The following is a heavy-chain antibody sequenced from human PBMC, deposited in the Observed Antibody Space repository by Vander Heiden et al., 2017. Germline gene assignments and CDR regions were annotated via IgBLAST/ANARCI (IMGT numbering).Heavy chain of an antibody. CDR3: ARHEYYDFWSGGGYFDY. J-gene: IGHJ4*02. V-gene: IGHV4-39*01. CDR2: IYYSGST. D-gene: IGHD3-3*01. CDR1: GGSISSSSYY. Sequence: QLQLQESGPGLVKTSETLSLTCTVSGGSISSSSYYWGWIRQPPGKGLEWIGSIYYSGSTYYNPSLKSRVTISVDTSKNQFSLKLSSVTAADTAVYYCARHEYYDFWSGGGYFDYWGQGTLVTVSS.